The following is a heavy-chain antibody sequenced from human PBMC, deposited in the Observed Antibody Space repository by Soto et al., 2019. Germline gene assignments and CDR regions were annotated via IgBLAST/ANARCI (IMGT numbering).Heavy chain of an antibody. V-gene: IGHV3-74*01. CDR1: GVTFSSYW. Sequence: GGSLRLSCAASGVTFSSYWMHWVRQAPGKGLVWVSRINSDGSSTSYADSVKGRFTISRDNAKNTLYLQMNSLRAEDTAVYYCARDSSTVETGMDVWGQGTTVTVSS. J-gene: IGHJ6*02. D-gene: IGHD4-17*01. CDR2: INSDGSST. CDR3: ARDSSTVETGMDV.